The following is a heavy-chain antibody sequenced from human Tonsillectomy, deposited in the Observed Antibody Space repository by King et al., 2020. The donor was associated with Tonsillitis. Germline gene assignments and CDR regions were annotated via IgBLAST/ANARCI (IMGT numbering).Heavy chain of an antibody. V-gene: IGHV3-30*04. CDR3: TRDYYDSSTYFLPPGP. J-gene: IGHJ5*02. D-gene: IGHD3-22*01. Sequence: VQLVESGGGVVQPGRSLRLSCAASGFTFSSYAMRWVRQAPGKGLEWVTVISYDGSYKYYADSVKGRFTISRDNSKNTLYLQMNSLRAEDTAVYYCTRDYYDSSTYFLPPGPWGQGTLVTVSS. CDR1: GFTFSSYA. CDR2: ISYDGSYK.